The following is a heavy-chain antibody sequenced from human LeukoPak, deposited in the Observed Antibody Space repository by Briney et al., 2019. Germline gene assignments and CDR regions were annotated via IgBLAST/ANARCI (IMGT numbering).Heavy chain of an antibody. V-gene: IGHV4-39*07. CDR2: IYYSGST. CDR3: ARDSDCSGGSCYPDY. CDR1: GGSISSSSYY. J-gene: IGHJ4*02. Sequence: SETLSLTCTVSGGSISSSSYYWGWIRQPPGKGLEWIGSIYYSGSTNYNPSLKSRVTISVDTSKNQFSLKLSSVTAADTAVYYCARDSDCSGGSCYPDYWGQGTLVTVSS. D-gene: IGHD2-15*01.